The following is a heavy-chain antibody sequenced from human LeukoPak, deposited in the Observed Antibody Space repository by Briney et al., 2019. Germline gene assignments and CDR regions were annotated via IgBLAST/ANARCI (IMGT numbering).Heavy chain of an antibody. CDR3: AKYAAEKQQLAPFDY. CDR2: IYSGGST. J-gene: IGHJ4*02. Sequence: GGSLRLSCAASGFTVSSNYMSWVRQAPGKGLEWVSVIYSGGSTYYADSVKGRFTISRDNSKNTLYLQMNSLRAEDTAVYYCAKYAAEKQQLAPFDYWGQGTLVTVSS. V-gene: IGHV3-53*05. CDR1: GFTVSSNY. D-gene: IGHD6-13*01.